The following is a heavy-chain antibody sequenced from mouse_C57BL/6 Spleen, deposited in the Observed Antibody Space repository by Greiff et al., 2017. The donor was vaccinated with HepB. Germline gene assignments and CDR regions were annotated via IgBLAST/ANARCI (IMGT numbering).Heavy chain of an antibody. CDR1: GFNFTDDY. CDR2: IDPENGVT. D-gene: IGHD2-5*01. J-gene: IGHJ3*01. V-gene: IGHV14-4*01. CDR3: TTKSNYVWFAY. Sequence: EVQLQQSGAELVRPGASVKLSCTASGFNFTDDYMNWVKQRPEQGLEWIGWIDPENGVTEYDSKFQGKATLTADTSSNTAYLQLSSLTSEDTAVYYCTTKSNYVWFAYWGQGTLVTVSA.